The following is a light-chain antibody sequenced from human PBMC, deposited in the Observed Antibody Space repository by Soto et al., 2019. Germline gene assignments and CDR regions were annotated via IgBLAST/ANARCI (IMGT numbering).Light chain of an antibody. V-gene: IGLV2-14*01. CDR3: DSYTRTSILRV. Sequence: QSALTQPASVSGSPGQSITISCTGTSSDIGGYNYVSWYQQHPGKAPKLMIYDVSNRPSGVSNRFSGSKSGNTASLTISGLQAEDEADYYCDSYTRTSILRVFGGGTKLTVL. J-gene: IGLJ2*01. CDR2: DVS. CDR1: SSDIGGYNY.